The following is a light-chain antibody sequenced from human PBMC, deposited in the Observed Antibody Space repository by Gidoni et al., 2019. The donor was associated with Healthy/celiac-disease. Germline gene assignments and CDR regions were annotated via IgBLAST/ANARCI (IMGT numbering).Light chain of an antibody. CDR3: QQRSNWLT. CDR1: QSVSSY. CDR2: DAS. V-gene: IGKV3-11*01. J-gene: IGKJ3*01. Sequence: IVLTQSPATLSLSPGERATLSCRASQSVSSYLAWYQQKPGQAPRLLIYDASNRATGIPARFSGRGSGTDFTLTISSLEPEDFAVYYCQQRSNWLTFGPGTKVDIK.